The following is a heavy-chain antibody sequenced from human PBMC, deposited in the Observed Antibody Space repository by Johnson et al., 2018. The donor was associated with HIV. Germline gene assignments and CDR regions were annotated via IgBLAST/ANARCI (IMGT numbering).Heavy chain of an antibody. Sequence: VQLVESGGGLVQPGRSLRLSCAASGFTFDDYAMHWVRQAPGKGLEWVSGISWNSGSIGYADSVKGRFTISRDNAKNSLYLQMNSLRAEDTAVYYCAKDLPRDTAMVDDAFDIWGQGTMVTVSS. V-gene: IGHV3-9*01. J-gene: IGHJ3*02. CDR3: AKDLPRDTAMVDDAFDI. CDR2: ISWNSGSI. CDR1: GFTFDDYA. D-gene: IGHD5-18*01.